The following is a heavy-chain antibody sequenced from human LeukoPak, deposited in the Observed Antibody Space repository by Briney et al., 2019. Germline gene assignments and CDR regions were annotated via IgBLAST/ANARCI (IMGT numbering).Heavy chain of an antibody. D-gene: IGHD6-6*01. CDR1: GYSFTSYW. CDR2: IYPGDSDT. CDR3: ARLLSSYSSSDAFDI. V-gene: IGHV5-51*01. J-gene: IGHJ3*02. Sequence: GEPLKISCKGSGYSFTSYWISWVRQMPGKGLEWMGIIYPGDSDTRYSPSFQGQVTISADKSISTAYLQWSSLKASDTAMYYCARLLSSYSSSDAFDIWGQGTMVTVSS.